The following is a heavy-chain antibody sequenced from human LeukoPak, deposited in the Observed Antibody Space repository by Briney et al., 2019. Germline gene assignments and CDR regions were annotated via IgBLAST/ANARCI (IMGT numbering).Heavy chain of an antibody. CDR3: ARGYYDFWSGYANNWFDP. D-gene: IGHD3-3*01. CDR1: GGSISSYY. CDR2: IYYSGST. Sequence: SETLSLSCTVSGGSISSYYWSWIQQPPGKGLEWIGYIYYSGSTNYNPSLKSRVTISVDTSKNQFSLKLSSVTAADTAVYYCARGYYDFWSGYANNWFDPWGQGTLVTVSS. V-gene: IGHV4-59*01. J-gene: IGHJ5*02.